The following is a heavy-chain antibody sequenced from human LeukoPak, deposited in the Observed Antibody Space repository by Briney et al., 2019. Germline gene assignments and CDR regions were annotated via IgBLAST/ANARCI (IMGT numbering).Heavy chain of an antibody. CDR3: ARENYTSGAGTWFDP. J-gene: IGHJ5*02. CDR2: IYPGDSDT. CDR1: GYSFNSYW. Sequence: GESLKISCKGSGYSFNSYWIGWVRQMPGKGLEWMGIIYPGDSDTRYSPSLQGQVTISADKSINTAYLQWSSLKASDTAMYYCARENYTSGAGTWFDPWGQGTLVTVSS. V-gene: IGHV5-51*01. D-gene: IGHD6-25*01.